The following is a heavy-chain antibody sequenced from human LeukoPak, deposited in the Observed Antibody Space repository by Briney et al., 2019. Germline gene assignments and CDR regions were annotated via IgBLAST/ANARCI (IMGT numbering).Heavy chain of an antibody. D-gene: IGHD6-13*01. CDR2: ISGSGGST. CDR1: GFTFSSYA. J-gene: IGHJ6*02. Sequence: GGSLRLSCAASGFTFSSYAMSWVRQAPGKGLEWVSAISGSGGSTYYADSVKGRFTISRDNSKNTLYLQMNSLRAEDTAVYYCATEYSSSWYYYGMDVWGQGTTVTVSS. CDR3: ATEYSSSWYYYGMDV. V-gene: IGHV3-23*01.